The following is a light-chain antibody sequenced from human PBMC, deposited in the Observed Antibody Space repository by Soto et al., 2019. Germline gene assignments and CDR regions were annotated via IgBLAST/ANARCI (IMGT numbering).Light chain of an antibody. Sequence: IQLTQSPSSLSASVGDRVTITCRASQGISSYLAWYQQKPGKAPKLLIYAASTLQSGVPSRFSGSGSGTDFTLTISSLQPEDCATYYCQQLNSYLSITFGPGTKVDIK. CDR3: QQLNSYLSIT. CDR1: QGISSY. CDR2: AAS. J-gene: IGKJ3*01. V-gene: IGKV1-9*01.